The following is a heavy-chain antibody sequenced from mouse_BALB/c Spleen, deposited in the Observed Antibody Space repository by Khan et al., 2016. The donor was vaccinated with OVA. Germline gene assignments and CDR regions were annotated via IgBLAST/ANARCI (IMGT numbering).Heavy chain of an antibody. D-gene: IGHD2-2*01. CDR2: IRSKANNHAT. V-gene: IGHV6-6*01. CDR3: TREGYDNAMDY. Sequence: EVKLEESGGGLVQPGGSMKLSCAASGFTFSDAWMDWVRQSPEKGLEWVAEIRSKANNHATYYAESVNGRFTISRDASNSSFYLQRNSLRAEDTGIYYCTREGYDNAMDYWGQGTSVTVSS. CDR1: GFTFSDAW. J-gene: IGHJ4*01.